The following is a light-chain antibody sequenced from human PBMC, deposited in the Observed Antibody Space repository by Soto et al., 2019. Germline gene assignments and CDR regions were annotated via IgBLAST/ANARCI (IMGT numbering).Light chain of an antibody. CDR3: SSFTDTSTPVV. J-gene: IGLJ2*01. CDR2: DVS. V-gene: IGLV2-14*03. Sequence: QSALTQPASVSGSPGQSITISCTGTSSDIGRYDHISWYQQHPGKAPKLMIYDVSYRPSGIANRFSGSKSGNTASLTISGLQAEDEADYYCSSFTDTSTPVVFGGGTKVTVL. CDR1: SSDIGRYDH.